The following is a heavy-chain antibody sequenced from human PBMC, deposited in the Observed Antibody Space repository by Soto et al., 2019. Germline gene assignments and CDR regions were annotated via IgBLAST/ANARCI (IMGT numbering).Heavy chain of an antibody. D-gene: IGHD3-22*01. J-gene: IGHJ6*02. Sequence: QVQLVQSGAEVKKPGSSVKVSCKASGGTFSSYAISWVRQAPGQGLEWMGGIIPIFGTANYAQKFQGRVTITADEXTXXAYMELSSLRSEDTAVYYCARPHYYDSSYYYGMEVWGQGTTVTVSS. CDR1: GGTFSSYA. CDR3: ARPHYYDSSYYYGMEV. CDR2: IIPIFGTA. V-gene: IGHV1-69*12.